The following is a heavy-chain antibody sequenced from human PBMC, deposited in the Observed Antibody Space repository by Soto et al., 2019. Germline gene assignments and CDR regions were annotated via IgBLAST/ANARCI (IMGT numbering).Heavy chain of an antibody. CDR1: GGSISSGGYY. D-gene: IGHD2-21*01. CDR3: ARVLRPRGEPPFFDY. Sequence: PSETLSLTCTVSGGSISSGGYYWSWIRQHPGKGLEWIGYIYYSGGTYYNPSLKSRVTISVDTSKNQFSLKLSSVTAADTAVYYCARVLRPRGEPPFFDYWGQGTLVTVAS. J-gene: IGHJ4*02. V-gene: IGHV4-31*03. CDR2: IYYSGGT.